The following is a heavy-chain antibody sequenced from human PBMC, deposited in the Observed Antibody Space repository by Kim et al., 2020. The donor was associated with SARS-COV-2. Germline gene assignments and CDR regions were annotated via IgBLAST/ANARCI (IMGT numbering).Heavy chain of an antibody. CDR2: INHSGST. CDR1: GGSFSGYY. J-gene: IGHJ6*02. D-gene: IGHD3-22*01. Sequence: SETLSLTCAVYGGSFSGYYWSWIRQPPGKGLEWIGEINHSGSTNYNPSLKSRVTISVDTSKNQFSLKLSSVTAADTAVYYCARGSAGITMIVVVRAYYYYRIAVWGQRPTDPVS. CDR3: ARGSAGITMIVVVRAYYYYRIAV. V-gene: IGHV4-34*01.